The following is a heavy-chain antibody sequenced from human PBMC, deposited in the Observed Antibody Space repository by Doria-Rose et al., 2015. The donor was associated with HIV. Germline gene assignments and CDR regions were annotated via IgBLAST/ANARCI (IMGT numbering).Heavy chain of an antibody. CDR1: GVSLSSPGLG. V-gene: IGHV2-26*01. J-gene: IGHJ4*02. D-gene: IGHD6-13*01. Sequence: QVQLVQSGPVLVKPTETLTLTCTVSGVSLSSPGLGVSWIRQPPRKSLEWPASMFSDDERSDKTSQKSRLTISRGSSKSQVVLTMTDMDPVDTATYYCARIKSSRWYHKYYFDFWGQGTLVIVSA. CDR3: ARIKSSRWYHKYYFDF. CDR2: MFSDDER.